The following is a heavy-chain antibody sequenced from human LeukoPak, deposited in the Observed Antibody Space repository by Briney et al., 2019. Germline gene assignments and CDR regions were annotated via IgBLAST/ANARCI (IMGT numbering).Heavy chain of an antibody. Sequence: PGGSLRLSCAASGFTFSGYAMCWVRQAPGKGLEWVATIGHTSGAWYADSVMGRFTISRDNSKSMLYLHMNSLSGEDTALYYCADFGSGSYIFNYWGQGSLVTVSS. CDR3: ADFGSGSYIFNY. D-gene: IGHD3-10*01. CDR1: GFTFSGYA. V-gene: IGHV3-23*01. CDR2: IGHTSGA. J-gene: IGHJ4*02.